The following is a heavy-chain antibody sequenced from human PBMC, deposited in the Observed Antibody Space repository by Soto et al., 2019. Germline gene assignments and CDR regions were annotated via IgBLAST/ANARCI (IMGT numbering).Heavy chain of an antibody. Sequence: PGGSLRLSCAASGFTFRSYGISWVRQAPGKGLEWVSSISDSGGSTYYADSVKGRFTISRDNSKNTLYLEMNSLRAEDTALYYCAKLISDSPDYWGQGTRVTVSS. D-gene: IGHD2-21*01. J-gene: IGHJ4*02. CDR2: ISDSGGST. V-gene: IGHV3-23*01. CDR1: GFTFRSYG. CDR3: AKLISDSPDY.